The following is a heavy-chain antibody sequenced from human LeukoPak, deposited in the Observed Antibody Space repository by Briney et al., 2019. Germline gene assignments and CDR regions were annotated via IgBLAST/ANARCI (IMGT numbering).Heavy chain of an antibody. D-gene: IGHD3-22*01. J-gene: IGHJ4*02. CDR1: GGSISSNTYY. CDR2: IYYSGST. CDR3: ARDGGSYYYDSSGYSYFDY. V-gene: IGHV4-39*07. Sequence: PSETLSLTCTVSGGSISSNTYYWGWIRQPPGKGLEWIGSIYYSGSTYYNPSLKSRVTISVDTSKNQFSLKLSSVTAADTAVYYCARDGGSYYYDSSGYSYFDYWGQGTLVTVSS.